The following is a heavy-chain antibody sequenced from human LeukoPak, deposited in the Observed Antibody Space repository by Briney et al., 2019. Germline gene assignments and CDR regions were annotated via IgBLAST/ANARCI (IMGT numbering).Heavy chain of an antibody. J-gene: IGHJ4*02. CDR3: ARVAGTSWAY. D-gene: IGHD6-19*01. CDR1: GGSISSSSYY. CDR2: IYYSGST. Sequence: SETLSLTCTVSGGSISSSSYYWGWIRQPPGKGLEWIGSIYYSGSTYYNPSLKSRVTISVDTSKNQFSLKLSSVTAADTAVYYCARVAGTSWAYWGQGTLVTVSS. V-gene: IGHV4-39*01.